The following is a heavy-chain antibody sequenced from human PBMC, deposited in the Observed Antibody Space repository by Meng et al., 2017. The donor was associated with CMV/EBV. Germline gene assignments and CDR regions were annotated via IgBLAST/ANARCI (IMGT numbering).Heavy chain of an antibody. J-gene: IGHJ4*02. D-gene: IGHD1-14*01. V-gene: IGHV4-30-4*08. CDR1: GSSISSGDYY. CDR3: ARVTSRVAGAFDY. CDR2: IYYSGST. Sequence: QVQLQESGPRLVKPSQTLSLTCTVSGSSISSGDYYWSWIRQPPGKGLEWIGYIYYSGSTYYNPSLKSRVTISVDTSKNQFSLKLSSVTAADTAVYYCARVTSRVAGAFDYWGQGTLVTVSS.